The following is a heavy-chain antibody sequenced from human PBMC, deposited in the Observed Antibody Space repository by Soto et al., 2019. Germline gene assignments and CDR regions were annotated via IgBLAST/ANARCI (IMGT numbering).Heavy chain of an antibody. CDR3: VRSAPYGSVNFAPTTS. CDR2: ISNSGHAT. V-gene: IGHV3-23*01. D-gene: IGHD3-10*01. Sequence: PGGSLRLSCAASGFTFSDYAMSWVRQTPGKGLEWASAISNSGHATFYADSVTGRFTISRDNSKNTLYLQMNSPRAEDTAVYYCVRSAPYGSVNFAPTTSWGQGTLVTVSS. J-gene: IGHJ5*02. CDR1: GFTFSDYA.